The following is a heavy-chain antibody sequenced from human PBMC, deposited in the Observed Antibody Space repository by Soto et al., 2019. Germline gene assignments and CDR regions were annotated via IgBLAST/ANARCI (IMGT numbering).Heavy chain of an antibody. CDR1: GFTFSSYS. CDR2: ISSSSSTI. J-gene: IGHJ4*02. D-gene: IGHD4-17*01. V-gene: IGHV3-48*01. CDR3: AGRNDYDYAFEH. Sequence: GGSLRLSCAASGFTFSSYSMNWVRQAPGKGLEWVSYISSSSSTIYYADSVKGRFTISRDNAKNSLYLQMNSLRAEDTAVYYCAGRNDYDYAFEHWGQGTLVTVSS.